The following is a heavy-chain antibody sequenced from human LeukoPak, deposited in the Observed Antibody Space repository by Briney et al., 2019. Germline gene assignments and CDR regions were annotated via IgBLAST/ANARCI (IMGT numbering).Heavy chain of an antibody. Sequence: PSETLSLTCAVSGGSISSGGYSWSWIRQPPGKGLEWIGYIYHSGSTYYDPSLKSRVTISVDRSKNQFSLKLSSVTAANTAVYYCARGGGVAPLDPWGQGTLVTVSS. J-gene: IGHJ5*02. V-gene: IGHV4-30-2*01. CDR1: GGSISSGGYS. CDR3: ARGGGVAPLDP. CDR2: IYHSGST. D-gene: IGHD3-3*01.